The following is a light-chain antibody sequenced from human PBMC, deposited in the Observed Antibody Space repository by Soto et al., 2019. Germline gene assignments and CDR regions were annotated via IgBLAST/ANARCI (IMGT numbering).Light chain of an antibody. J-gene: IGKJ4*01. CDR1: QSVSNN. CDR2: VAS. V-gene: IGKV3-15*01. Sequence: EIVMTQSPATPSVSPGDRATVSCRASQSVSNNLAWYQQNPGQAPRLLIYVASTRATGIPARFSGSGSGTEFTLTISSLQSEAFADYYCQQYNNWPRRLTFGGGTKVEIK. CDR3: QQYNNWPRRLT.